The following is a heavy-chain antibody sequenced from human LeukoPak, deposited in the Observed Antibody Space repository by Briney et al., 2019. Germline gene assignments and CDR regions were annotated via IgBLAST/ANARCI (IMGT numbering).Heavy chain of an antibody. CDR2: IIPILGIA. Sequence: ASVTVSFKASGGTFSIYAISWVRQAPGQGLEWMGRIIPILGIANYTQKFQGRVTITADKTTSTAYMELSSLRSEDTAVYYCARATVTTPFNWFDPWGQGTLVTVSS. CDR1: GGTFSIYA. D-gene: IGHD4-17*01. CDR3: ARATVTTPFNWFDP. J-gene: IGHJ5*02. V-gene: IGHV1-69*04.